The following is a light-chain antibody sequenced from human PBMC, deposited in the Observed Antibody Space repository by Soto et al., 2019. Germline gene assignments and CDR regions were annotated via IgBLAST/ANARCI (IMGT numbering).Light chain of an antibody. V-gene: IGKV3-15*01. CDR1: QSLSSN. CDR2: AAS. CDR3: QQYHNWPWT. Sequence: EIVMTQSPATLSVSPGERATLSCGASQSLSSNLAWYQQRPGQAPRLLIYAASTRATGIPARFSGSGSGTDFTLTISSLQSEDFAVYYCQQYHNWPWTFGQGTKVEIK. J-gene: IGKJ1*01.